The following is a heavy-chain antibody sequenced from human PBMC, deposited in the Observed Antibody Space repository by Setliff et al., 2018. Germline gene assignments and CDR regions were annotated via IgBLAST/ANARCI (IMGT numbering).Heavy chain of an antibody. V-gene: IGHV4-38-2*01. CDR1: GYSISSGYY. CDR2: IYHSGST. Sequence: SETLSLTCAVSGYSISSGYYWGWIRQPPGKGLEWIGSIYHSGSTYYNPSLKSRVTISVDTSKNQFSLNLSSVTAADTAVYYCARVGYSGYDPPSHFDYWGQGTLVAVSS. D-gene: IGHD5-12*01. J-gene: IGHJ4*02. CDR3: ARVGYSGYDPPSHFDY.